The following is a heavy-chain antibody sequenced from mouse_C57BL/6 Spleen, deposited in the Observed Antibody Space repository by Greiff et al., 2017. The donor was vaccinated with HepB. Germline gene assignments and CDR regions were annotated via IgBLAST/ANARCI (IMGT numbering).Heavy chain of an antibody. J-gene: IGHJ2*01. Sequence: QVQLQQPGAELVRPGSSVKLSCKASGYTFTSYWMHWVKQRPIQGLEWIGNIDPSDSETHYNQKFKDKATLTVDKSSSTAYMQLSSLTSEDSAVYYCAREKDGNYFDYWGQGTTLTVSS. V-gene: IGHV1-52*01. CDR1: GYTFTSYW. CDR3: AREKDGNYFDY. CDR2: IDPSDSET.